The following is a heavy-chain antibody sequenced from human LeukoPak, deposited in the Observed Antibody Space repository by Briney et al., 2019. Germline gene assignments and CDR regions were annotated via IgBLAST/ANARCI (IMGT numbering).Heavy chain of an antibody. J-gene: IGHJ3*02. CDR2: LSCDGSKK. CDR3: AKDLWSTMVLVARLAFDI. Sequence: GGSLRLSCAASGFTFSYYGMHWVRQAPGKGLEWVAVLSCDGSKKYYADSVKGRFTISRDNSKNTLYLQMNSLRAEDTAVYYCAKDLWSTMVLVARLAFDIWGQGTKVTVSS. D-gene: IGHD3-10*01. V-gene: IGHV3-30*18. CDR1: GFTFSYYG.